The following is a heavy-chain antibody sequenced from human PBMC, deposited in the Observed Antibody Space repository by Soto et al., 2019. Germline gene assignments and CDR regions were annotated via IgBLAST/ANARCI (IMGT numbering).Heavy chain of an antibody. CDR3: AKGGPDPFCGGGRCYFES. CDR1: GFTFDDHA. CDR2: ISWNGKII. D-gene: IGHD2-21*01. V-gene: IGHV3-9*01. Sequence: VQLVESGGDLVQPGRSLRLSCAASGFTFDDHAMYWVRRVPGRGLEWVSSISWNGKIIGYADSVKGRFTISRDNAKNSLYLQMNSLRHEDTASYFCAKGGPDPFCGGGRCYFESWGQGTLVIVS. J-gene: IGHJ4*02.